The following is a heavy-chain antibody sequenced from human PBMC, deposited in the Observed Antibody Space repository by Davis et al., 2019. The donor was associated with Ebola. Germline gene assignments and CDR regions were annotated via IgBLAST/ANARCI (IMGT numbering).Heavy chain of an antibody. D-gene: IGHD3-22*01. CDR2: INPSGGNT. CDR1: GYTFTSYY. Sequence: ASVPVSCKASGYTFTSYYMHWVRQAPGQGLEWMGIINPSGGNTGYAQKFQGRVTMTRNTSISTAYMVLSSLRSEDTAVYYCARVGSSGYYYDYWGQGTLVTVSS. V-gene: IGHV1-46*01. CDR3: ARVGSSGYYYDY. J-gene: IGHJ4*02.